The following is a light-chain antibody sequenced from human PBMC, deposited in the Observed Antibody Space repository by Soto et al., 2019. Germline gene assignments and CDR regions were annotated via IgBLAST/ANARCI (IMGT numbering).Light chain of an antibody. CDR3: QEYCSSSAWT. Sequence: EILLTQSPGTLSFAPGERATLSCSASQSVSSAYLAWYQHKPGQPTTHLIYAASSRVTGIPDRFSRSGYWTDFTLTIRRLEPEDFAVCYCQEYCSSSAWTFGQGTKVEIK. CDR2: AAS. CDR1: QSVSSAY. J-gene: IGKJ1*01. V-gene: IGKV3-20*01.